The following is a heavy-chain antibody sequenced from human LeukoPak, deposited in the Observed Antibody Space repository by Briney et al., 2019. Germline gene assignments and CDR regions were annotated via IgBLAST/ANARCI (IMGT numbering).Heavy chain of an antibody. CDR3: ARGHSGSYYIRSDAFDI. CDR2: ISPTGSTT. D-gene: IGHD1-26*01. Sequence: GGSLRLSCTASGFSFSGHWMHWARQLPGKGLVWVSHISPTGSTTSYADSVKGRFTISRDNAKNSLYLQMNSLRAEDTAVYYCARGHSGSYYIRSDAFDIWGQGTMVTVSS. V-gene: IGHV3-74*01. CDR1: GFSFSGHW. J-gene: IGHJ3*02.